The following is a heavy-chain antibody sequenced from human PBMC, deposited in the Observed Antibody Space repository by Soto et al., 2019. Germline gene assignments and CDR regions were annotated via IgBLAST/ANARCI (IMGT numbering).Heavy chain of an antibody. D-gene: IGHD2-2*01. V-gene: IGHV3-49*04. CDR3: SRAQDCSSTNCYPPDYGMDV. CDR2: IRSKAYGGTT. J-gene: IGHJ6*02. CDR1: GFTFGDYA. Sequence: PGGSLRLSCTASGFTFGDYAMNWVRQAPGKGLEWVGFIRSKAYGGTTEYAASVKGRFTISRDDSKSIAYLQMNSLKTEDTAVYYCSRAQDCSSTNCYPPDYGMDVWGQGTTVTVSS.